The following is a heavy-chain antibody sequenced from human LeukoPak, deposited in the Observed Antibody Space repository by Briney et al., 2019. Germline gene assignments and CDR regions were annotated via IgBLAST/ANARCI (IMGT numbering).Heavy chain of an antibody. CDR3: AREEVAGEEDSGAFDI. D-gene: IGHD2-15*01. CDR2: IHYSGST. J-gene: IGHJ3*02. V-gene: IGHV4-59*01. Sequence: NPSETLSLTCTVSGVSISSYYWSWIRQPPGKGLEWIGYIHYSGSTNYNPSLKSRVTISGDTSKNQFSLKLSSVTAADTAVYYCAREEVAGEEDSGAFDIWGQGTMVSVSS. CDR1: GVSISSYY.